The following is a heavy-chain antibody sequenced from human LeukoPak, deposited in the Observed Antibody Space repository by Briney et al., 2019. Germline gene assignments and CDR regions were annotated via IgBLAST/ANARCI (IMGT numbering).Heavy chain of an antibody. J-gene: IGHJ4*02. Sequence: GGSLRLSCAAFGFTFSRYGMSWVRQAPGKGLEWVSAISGSGGSTYYADSVKGRFTISRDNSKNTLYLQMNSLRAEDTAVYYCAKVLPRIAVAGYYFDYWGQGTLVTVSS. V-gene: IGHV3-23*01. CDR1: GFTFSRYG. CDR2: ISGSGGST. CDR3: AKVLPRIAVAGYYFDY. D-gene: IGHD6-19*01.